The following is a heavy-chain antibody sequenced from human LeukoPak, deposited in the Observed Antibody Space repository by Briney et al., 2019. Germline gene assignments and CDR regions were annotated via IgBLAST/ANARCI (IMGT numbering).Heavy chain of an antibody. V-gene: IGHV3-9*01. D-gene: IGHD4-17*01. J-gene: IGHJ3*02. CDR1: GFTFDDYA. CDR3: AKFASDDYGVTDAFDI. CDR2: ISWNSGSI. Sequence: GRSLRLSCAASGFTFDDYAMHWVRQAPGKGLEWVSGISWNSGSIGYAGSVKGRFTISRDNAKNSLYLQMNSLRAEDTALYYCAKFASDDYGVTDAFDIWGQGTMVTVSS.